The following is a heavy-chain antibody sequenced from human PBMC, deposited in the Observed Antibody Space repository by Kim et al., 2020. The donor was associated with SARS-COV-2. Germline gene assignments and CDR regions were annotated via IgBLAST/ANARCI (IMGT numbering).Heavy chain of an antibody. D-gene: IGHD2-15*01. V-gene: IGHV3-9*01. CDR1: GFTFGDYA. Sequence: GGSLRLSCAASGFTFGDYAMHWVRQAPGKGLEWVSGISWNSGSIGYADSVKGRFTISRDNAKNSLYLQMNSLRAEDTALYYCAKLVYCSGGSCYGGGYYFDYWGQGALVTVSS. CDR2: ISWNSGSI. J-gene: IGHJ4*02. CDR3: AKLVYCSGGSCYGGGYYFDY.